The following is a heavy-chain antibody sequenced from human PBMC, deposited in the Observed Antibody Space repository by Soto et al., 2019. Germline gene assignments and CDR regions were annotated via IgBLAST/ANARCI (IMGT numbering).Heavy chain of an antibody. Sequence: QITLKESGPTLVKPTQTLTLTCTFSGFSLSTTTVGVGWFRQTPGKALEWLALIYWDDDRRYSPSLKSRLTITKDTPTNQVVLTMTNMDPVDTATYCCAHTLFHCTGGNSCYSSLDYWGQGTLVTVSS. CDR3: AHTLFHCTGGNSCYSSLDY. D-gene: IGHD2-8*02. CDR2: IYWDDDR. V-gene: IGHV2-5*02. CDR1: GFSLSTTTVG. J-gene: IGHJ4*02.